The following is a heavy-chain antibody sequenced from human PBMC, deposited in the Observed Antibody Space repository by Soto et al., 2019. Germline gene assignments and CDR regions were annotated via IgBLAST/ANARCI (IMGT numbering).Heavy chain of an antibody. V-gene: IGHV3-23*01. D-gene: IGHD1-26*01. CDR2: ISGSGGST. J-gene: IGHJ6*03. CDR1: GFTFSSYA. Sequence: GGSLRLSCAASGFTFSSYAMSWVRQAPGKGLEWVSAISGSGGSTYYADSVKGRFTISRDNSKNTLYLQMNSLRAEDTAVYYCAKSYVYYYYYYMDVWGKGTTVTVSS. CDR3: AKSYVYYYYYYMDV.